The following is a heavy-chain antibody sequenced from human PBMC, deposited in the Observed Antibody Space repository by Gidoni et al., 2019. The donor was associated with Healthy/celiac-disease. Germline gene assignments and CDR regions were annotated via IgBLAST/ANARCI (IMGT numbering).Heavy chain of an antibody. Sequence: QVQLVESGGGVVQPGRSLRLSCAASGFTFSSYGMHWVRQAPGKGLEWVAVISYDGSNKYYADSVKGRFTISRDNSKNTLYLQMNSLRAEDTAVYYCAKDVLRDDYSNLGTDYWGQGTLVTVSS. CDR3: AKDVLRDDYSNLGTDY. V-gene: IGHV3-30*18. D-gene: IGHD4-4*01. J-gene: IGHJ4*02. CDR1: GFTFSSYG. CDR2: ISYDGSNK.